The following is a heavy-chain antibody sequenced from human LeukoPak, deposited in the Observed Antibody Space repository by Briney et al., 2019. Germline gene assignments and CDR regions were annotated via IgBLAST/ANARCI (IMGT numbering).Heavy chain of an antibody. J-gene: IGHJ4*02. CDR1: GFTFSSYA. D-gene: IGHD2-2*01. CDR2: ISSNGGST. V-gene: IGHV3-64*01. Sequence: GGSLRLSCAASGFTFSSYAMHWVRQAPGKGLEYVSAISSNGGSTYYANSVKGRFTISRDNSKNTLYLQMNSLRAEDTAVYYCARASYQLLNGFDYWGQGTLVTVSS. CDR3: ARASYQLLNGFDY.